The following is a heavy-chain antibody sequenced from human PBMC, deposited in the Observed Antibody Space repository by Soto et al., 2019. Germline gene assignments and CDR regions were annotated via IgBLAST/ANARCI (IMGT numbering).Heavy chain of an antibody. CDR3: ARGRYCLTGRCFPNWFDS. V-gene: IGHV4-34*01. CDR1: GGSFSGYY. Sequence: SETLSLTCAVYGGSFSGYYWSWIRQPPGKGLEWIGEINHSGSTNYNPSLKSRVTISVDTSKNQFSLKLSSVTAADTAVYYCARGRYCLTGRCFPNWFDSWGQGALVT. J-gene: IGHJ5*01. D-gene: IGHD7-27*01. CDR2: INHSGST.